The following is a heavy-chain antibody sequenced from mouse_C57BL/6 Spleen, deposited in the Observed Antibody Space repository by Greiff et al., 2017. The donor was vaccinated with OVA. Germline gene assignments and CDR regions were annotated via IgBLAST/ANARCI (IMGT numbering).Heavy chain of an antibody. CDR1: GFTFSDYY. D-gene: IGHD2-5*01. CDR2: ISNGGGST. J-gene: IGHJ4*01. Sequence: EVKLEESGGGLVQPGGSLKLSCAASGFTFSDYYMYWVRQTPEKRLEWVAYISNGGGSTYYPDTVKGRFTISRDNAKNTLYLQMSRLKSEDTAMYYCAGTYYSNYEDYAMDYWGQGTSVTVSS. V-gene: IGHV5-12*01. CDR3: AGTYYSNYEDYAMDY.